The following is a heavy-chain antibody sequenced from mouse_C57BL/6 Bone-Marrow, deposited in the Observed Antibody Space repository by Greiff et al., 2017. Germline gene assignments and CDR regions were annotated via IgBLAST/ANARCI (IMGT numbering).Heavy chain of an antibody. V-gene: IGHV1-19*01. J-gene: IGHJ2*01. D-gene: IGHD2-3*01. CDR2: INPYNGGT. CDR1: GYTFTDYY. CDR3: ARDAYCDGDY. Sequence: DVKLVASGPVLVKPGASVKMSCKASGYTFTDYYMNWVKQSHGKSLEWIGVINPYNGGTSYNQKFKGKATLTVDTSSSTAYMELNSLTSEDSALYYCARDAYCDGDYWGQGTTLTVSS.